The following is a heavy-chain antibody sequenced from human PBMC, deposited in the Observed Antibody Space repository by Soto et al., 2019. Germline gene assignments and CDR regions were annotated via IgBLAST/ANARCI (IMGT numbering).Heavy chain of an antibody. D-gene: IGHD6-19*01. V-gene: IGHV4-39*01. J-gene: IGHJ4*02. CDR3: ARHRGGWKTCCDY. Sequence: QLQLQESGPGLVKPSETLSLTCTVSGGSISSNNYYWGWIRQPPGKGLEWIGNIYYSGSTYYNPSLKSRVTRSVNTSKNQFSLKLNSMTAADTAVYYCARHRGGWKTCCDYWGQGTLVTVSS. CDR2: IYYSGST. CDR1: GGSISSNNYY.